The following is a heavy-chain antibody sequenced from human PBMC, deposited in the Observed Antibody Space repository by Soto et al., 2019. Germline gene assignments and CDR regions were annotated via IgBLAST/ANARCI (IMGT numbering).Heavy chain of an antibody. D-gene: IGHD3-9*01. CDR3: ARQGPHVPRFYFYYYYMDV. V-gene: IGHV4-59*08. CDR1: GGSISSYY. Sequence: PSETLSLTCTVSGGSISSYYWSWIRQPPGKGLEWIGYIYYSGSTNYNPSLKGRVTISVDTSKNQFSLKLSSVTAADTAVYYCARQGPHVPRFYFYYYYMDVGGKGTTVPVSS. J-gene: IGHJ6*03. CDR2: IYYSGST.